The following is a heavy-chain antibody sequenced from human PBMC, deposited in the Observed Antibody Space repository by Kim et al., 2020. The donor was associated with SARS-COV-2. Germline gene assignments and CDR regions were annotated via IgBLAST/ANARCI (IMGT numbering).Heavy chain of an antibody. CDR2: IYSGGST. D-gene: IGHD6-19*01. V-gene: IGHV3-53*01. CDR1: GFTVSSNY. CDR3: ARDNRVDSSGWYGFDY. J-gene: IGHJ4*02. Sequence: GGSLRLSCAASGFTVSSNYMSWVRQAPGKGLEWVSAIYSGGSTYYADSVKGRFTISRDNSKNTLYLQMNSLRAEDTAVYYCARDNRVDSSGWYGFDYWGQGALVTLSS.